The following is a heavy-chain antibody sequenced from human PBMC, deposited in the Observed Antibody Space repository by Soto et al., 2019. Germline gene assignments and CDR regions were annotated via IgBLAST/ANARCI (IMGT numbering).Heavy chain of an antibody. CDR2: FDPEQGKI. CDR1: GYTLTELS. Sequence: QVQLVQSGAEVKKPGASVKVSCKVSGYTLTELSIHWVRQAPGKGLEWMGGFDPEQGKIIYAQKFLGRVSMTEDTSTDTAYIELSSLRSVDTALYYCATTYFVEGFDIWGQGTMVSVSS. CDR3: ATTYFVEGFDI. J-gene: IGHJ3*02. V-gene: IGHV1-24*01. D-gene: IGHD3-9*01.